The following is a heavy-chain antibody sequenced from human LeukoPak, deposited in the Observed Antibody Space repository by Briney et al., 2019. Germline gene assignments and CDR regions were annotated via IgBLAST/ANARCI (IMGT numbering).Heavy chain of an antibody. CDR1: GFTFSSYW. V-gene: IGHV3-7*01. CDR3: ARDSVHGYYDSSGYSALIDY. CDR2: IKEDGSEK. J-gene: IGHJ4*02. D-gene: IGHD3-22*01. Sequence: PGGSLRLSCAGSGFTFSSYWMSWVRQAPGKGLEWVANIKEDGSEKYYVDSVKGRFTISRDNAKKSLYLQMNSLRVEDTAVYYCARDSVHGYYDSSGYSALIDYWGQGTLVTVSS.